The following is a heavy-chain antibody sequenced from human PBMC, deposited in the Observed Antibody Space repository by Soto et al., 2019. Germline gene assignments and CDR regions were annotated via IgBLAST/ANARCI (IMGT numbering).Heavy chain of an antibody. CDR1: GFTFNISG. CDR2: IALDGRQA. Sequence: QVQLVESGGGVVQPGRALRLSCAASGFTFNISGMHWVRQAPGKGLEWVAVIALDGRQAFYGDSVRGRFTISRDNSKNTLFLQMKNLTPEDTAVYYCATKVRVTNYLYYGMDVWGPGTTVTVSS. J-gene: IGHJ6*02. CDR3: ATKVRVTNYLYYGMDV. D-gene: IGHD2-21*02. V-gene: IGHV3-30*03.